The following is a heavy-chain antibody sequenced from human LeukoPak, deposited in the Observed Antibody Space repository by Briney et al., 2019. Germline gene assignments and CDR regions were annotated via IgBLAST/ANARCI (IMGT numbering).Heavy chain of an antibody. D-gene: IGHD5-24*01. CDR2: IYYSGST. Sequence: TSETLSLTCTVSGGSISSFYWSWIRQPPGKGLEWIGYIYYSGSTDYNPSLKSRVTISLDTSKSQFSLKLTSVTATDTAVYYCARSDTIYYFDNWGQGTLVTVSS. CDR1: GGSISSFY. CDR3: ARSDTIYYFDN. J-gene: IGHJ4*02. V-gene: IGHV4-59*08.